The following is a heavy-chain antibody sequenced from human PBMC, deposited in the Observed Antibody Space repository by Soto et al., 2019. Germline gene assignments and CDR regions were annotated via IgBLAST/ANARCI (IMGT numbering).Heavy chain of an antibody. CDR2: ISASNGNT. CDR1: GYNFTSYG. V-gene: IGHV1-18*01. CDR3: ARDVVVVVIRAAPRHY. Sequence: DSVKVSCKASGYNFTSYGISWVRQAPGQGLEWIGWISASNGNTNYAQKLQGRVTMTTETSTSTAYMELGRRRSDDTAVYYCARDVVVVVIRAAPRHYRGKGTLV. D-gene: IGHD2-2*01. J-gene: IGHJ4*02.